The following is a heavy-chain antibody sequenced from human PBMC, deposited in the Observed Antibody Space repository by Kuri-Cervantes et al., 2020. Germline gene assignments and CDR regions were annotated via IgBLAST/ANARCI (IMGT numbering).Heavy chain of an antibody. D-gene: IGHD1-26*01. CDR2: ISSSSIYI. CDR1: GFTFYSYS. J-gene: IGHJ3*02. CDR3: TRDSSPGGGTYSFDAFDI. Sequence: GESLKISCAASGFTFYSYSMNWVRQAPGKGLEWVSSISSSSIYIYYAASVKGRFTISRDNAKNSLYLQMNSLRAEDTAVYYCTRDSSPGGGTYSFDAFDIWGQGTMVTVSS. V-gene: IGHV3-21*01.